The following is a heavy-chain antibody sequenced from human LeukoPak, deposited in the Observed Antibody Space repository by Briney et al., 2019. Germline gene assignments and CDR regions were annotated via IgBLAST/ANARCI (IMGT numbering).Heavy chain of an antibody. D-gene: IGHD3-9*01. J-gene: IGHJ6*02. CDR2: ISGSGGST. CDR3: AKGPTYYDILTGYYYYGMDV. V-gene: IGHV3-23*01. CDR1: GFTFSSYA. Sequence: GGSLRLSCVASGFTFSSYAMSWVRQAPGKGLEWVSAISGSGGSTYYADSVKGRFTISRGNSKNTLYLQMNSLRAEDTAVYYCAKGPTYYDILTGYYYYGMDVWGQGTTVTVSS.